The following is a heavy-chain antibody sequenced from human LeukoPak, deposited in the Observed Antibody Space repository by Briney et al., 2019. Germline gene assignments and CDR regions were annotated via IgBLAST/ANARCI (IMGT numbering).Heavy chain of an antibody. CDR3: ARHSGSYYDNYDY. CDR2: ISYSGST. Sequence: SETLSLTCTVSGGSISRYYWSWIRQPPGKGLEWIGYISYSGSTNYNPSLKSRVTISVDTSKNQFSLKLNSMTATDTAVYYCARHSGSYYDNYDYWGQGTLSPSPQ. J-gene: IGHJ4*02. V-gene: IGHV4-59*08. D-gene: IGHD1-26*01. CDR1: GGSISRYY.